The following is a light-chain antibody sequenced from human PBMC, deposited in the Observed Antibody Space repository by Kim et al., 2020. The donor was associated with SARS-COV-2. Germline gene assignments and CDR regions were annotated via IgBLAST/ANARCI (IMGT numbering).Light chain of an antibody. CDR1: SSSIGGNT. CDR2: SNN. J-gene: IGLJ2*01. CDR3: TSWDDNLNGVV. V-gene: IGLV1-44*01. Sequence: QSVLTQPPSASGTPGQRVTISCSGSSSSIGGNTVNWYQQLPGTAPKLLIYSNNQRPSGVPDRFSGSKSGTSASLAISGLQSEDEADYYCTSWDDNLNGVVFGGGTQLTVL.